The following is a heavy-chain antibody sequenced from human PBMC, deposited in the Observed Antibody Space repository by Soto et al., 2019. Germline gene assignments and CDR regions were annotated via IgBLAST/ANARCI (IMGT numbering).Heavy chain of an antibody. CDR2: INAGNGNT. Sequence: ASVKVSCKASGYTFTSYAMHWVRQAPGQRREWMGWINAGNGNTKYSQKFQGRVTITADESTSTAYMELSSLRSEDTAVYYCARRIRAVAGTADYYGMDVWGQGXTVTVSS. J-gene: IGHJ6*02. D-gene: IGHD6-19*01. V-gene: IGHV1-3*01. CDR3: ARRIRAVAGTADYYGMDV. CDR1: GYTFTSYA.